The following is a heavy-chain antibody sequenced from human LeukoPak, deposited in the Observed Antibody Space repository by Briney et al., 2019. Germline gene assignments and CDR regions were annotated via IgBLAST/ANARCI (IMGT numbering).Heavy chain of an antibody. D-gene: IGHD3-3*01. V-gene: IGHV3-21*01. J-gene: IGHJ3*02. CDR2: ISSSSSYI. CDR1: GFTFDNYG. Sequence: GGSLRLSCAASGFTFDNYGMHWVRQAPGKGLEWVSSISSSSSYIYYADSVKGRFTISRDNAKNSLYLQMNCLRAEDTAVYYCARGDFWSGYAIDAFDIWGQGTMVTVSS. CDR3: ARGDFWSGYAIDAFDI.